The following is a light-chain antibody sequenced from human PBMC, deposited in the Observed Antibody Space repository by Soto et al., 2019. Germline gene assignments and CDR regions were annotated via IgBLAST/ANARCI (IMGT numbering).Light chain of an antibody. J-gene: IGKJ5*01. Sequence: EIVMTQSPATLSVSPGERATLSCRASQSVSILLAWYQQRPGQAPRLLIYGASSRATGIPDRFSGSGSGTDFTLTISRLEPEDFAVYYCQQYGSSMITSGQGTRLEIK. CDR2: GAS. V-gene: IGKV3-20*01. CDR3: QQYGSSMIT. CDR1: QSVSIL.